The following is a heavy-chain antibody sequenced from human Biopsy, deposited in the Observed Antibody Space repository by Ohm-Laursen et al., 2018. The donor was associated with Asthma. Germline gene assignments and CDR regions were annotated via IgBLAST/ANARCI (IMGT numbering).Heavy chain of an antibody. Sequence: TLSLTCTVSGGSISSSSYYWGWIRQPPGKGLEWIGSIYYNGRTYYNPSLKSRVTISVDTSKKQLSLQLSSVTAADTAVCYCARHWDWGSFFDYWGQGTPVTVSS. V-gene: IGHV4-39*01. CDR1: GGSISSSSYY. J-gene: IGHJ4*02. D-gene: IGHD7-27*01. CDR3: ARHWDWGSFFDY. CDR2: IYYNGRT.